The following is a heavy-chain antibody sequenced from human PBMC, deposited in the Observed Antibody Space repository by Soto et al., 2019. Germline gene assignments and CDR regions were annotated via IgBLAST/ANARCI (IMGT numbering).Heavy chain of an antibody. Sequence: GYLRLSCAASGFSLSSYAMSWVLQAPLKGLNWGSAISGSGGSTYYADSVKGRFTISRDNAKNSLSLQMNSLTAEDTAVYYCAREAGLYTPEPNYYYYFAMDVWGQGTTLTVSS. V-gene: IGHV3-23*01. CDR3: AREAGLYTPEPNYYYYFAMDV. CDR1: GFSLSSYA. CDR2: ISGSGGST. D-gene: IGHD6-13*01. J-gene: IGHJ6*02.